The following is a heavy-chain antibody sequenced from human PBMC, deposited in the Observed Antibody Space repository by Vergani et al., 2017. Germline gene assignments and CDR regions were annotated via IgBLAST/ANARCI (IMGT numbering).Heavy chain of an antibody. D-gene: IGHD6-19*01. J-gene: IGHJ6*02. CDR2: INSDGSST. CDR1: GFTFSSYW. CDR3: ASEGSGWHLNYYYYYGMDV. V-gene: IGHV3-74*01. Sequence: EVQLVESGGGLVQPGGSLRLSCAASGFTFSSYWMHWVRQAPGKGLVWVSRINSDGSSTSYADSVKGRFTISRDNAKNTLYLQMNSLRAEDTAVYYCASEGSGWHLNYYYYYGMDVWGQGTTVTVSS.